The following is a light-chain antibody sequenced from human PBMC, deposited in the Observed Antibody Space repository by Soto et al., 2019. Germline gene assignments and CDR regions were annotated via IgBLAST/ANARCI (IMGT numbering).Light chain of an antibody. J-gene: IGKJ1*01. Sequence: EIVLTQSPGTLSLSPGERATLSCRASQSVSSSYLAWYQQKPGQAPRLLIYGASSRATGIPDRFSGSGSGTEFTLNINSLQAEDVATYYCQQFFYFPTFGQGTKV. CDR1: QSVSSSY. CDR3: QQFFYFPT. V-gene: IGKV3-20*01. CDR2: GAS.